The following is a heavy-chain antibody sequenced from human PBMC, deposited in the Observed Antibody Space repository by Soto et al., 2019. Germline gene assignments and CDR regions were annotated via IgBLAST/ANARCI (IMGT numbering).Heavy chain of an antibody. Sequence: SVKLACKASGFTFTSSAVQWVRQARGQRLEWIGWIVVGSGNTNYAQKFQERVTITRDTSTSTAYMELSSLRSEDTAVYYCARDQGITTFGVYAMYYNGMYVWGPGTTVTVSS. D-gene: IGHD3-3*01. CDR3: ARDQGITTFGVYAMYYNGMYV. CDR2: IVVGSGNT. V-gene: IGHV1-58*01. CDR1: GFTFTSSA. J-gene: IGHJ6*02.